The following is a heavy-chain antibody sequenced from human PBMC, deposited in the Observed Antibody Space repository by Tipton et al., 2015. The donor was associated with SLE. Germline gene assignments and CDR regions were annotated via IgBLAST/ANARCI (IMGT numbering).Heavy chain of an antibody. CDR3: ARKGSYGMDV. D-gene: IGHD3-10*01. V-gene: IGHV3-30*07. J-gene: IGHJ6*02. Sequence: SVKGRFTISRDNSKNTLYLQMNSLRAEDTAVYYCARKGSYGMDVWGQGTTVTVSS.